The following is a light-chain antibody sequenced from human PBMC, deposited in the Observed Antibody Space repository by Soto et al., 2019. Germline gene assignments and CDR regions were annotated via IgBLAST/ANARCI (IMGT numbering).Light chain of an antibody. CDR1: SGSVSHINY. V-gene: IGLV8-61*01. Sequence: QTVVTQEPSLSVSLGGTVTLTCGLTSGSVSHINYPSWYQQTPGQAPRTLIHTTKTRSPGFPDRFSGSILGNKAALTITGAQADDEADYYCVMYMTSGIVIFGGGTKVTVL. J-gene: IGLJ2*01. CDR2: TTK. CDR3: VMYMTSGIVI.